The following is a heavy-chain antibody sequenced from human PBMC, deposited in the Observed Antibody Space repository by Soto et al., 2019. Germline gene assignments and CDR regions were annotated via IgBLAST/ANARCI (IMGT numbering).Heavy chain of an antibody. D-gene: IGHD3-16*01. CDR3: ARDRIMITFGGVTYCCGMDV. CDR2: ILHSGKT. V-gene: IGHV4-30-2*01. CDR1: GGSISSGGYS. Sequence: QLQLQESGAGLVKPSQTLSLTCAASGGSISSGGYSWIWIRQPPGNGLEGIGNILHSGKTNYNPSLKSRITMTVDRSKNLFSLILSSVTAADTAVYCCARDRIMITFGGVTYCCGMDVWGQGTAVSVSS. J-gene: IGHJ6*02.